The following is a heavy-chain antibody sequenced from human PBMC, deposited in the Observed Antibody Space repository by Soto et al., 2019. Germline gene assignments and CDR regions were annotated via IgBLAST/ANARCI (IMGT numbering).Heavy chain of an antibody. CDR3: ARVQLNQWLVPLEFRPTEFDY. V-gene: IGHV1-69*06. CDR1: GGTFSSYA. CDR2: IIPIFGTA. D-gene: IGHD6-19*01. J-gene: IGHJ4*02. Sequence: QVQLVQSGAEVKKPGSSVKVSCKASGGTFSSYAISWVRQAPGQGLEWMGGIIPIFGTANYAQKFQGRVTITADKSTSTAYMELSSLRSEDTAVHYCARVQLNQWLVPLEFRPTEFDYWGQGTLVTVSS.